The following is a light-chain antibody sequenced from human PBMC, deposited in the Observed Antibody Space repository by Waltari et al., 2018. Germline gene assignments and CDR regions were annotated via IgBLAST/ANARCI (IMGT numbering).Light chain of an antibody. CDR3: QSFDSNVRGGVV. J-gene: IGLJ3*02. Sequence: QSILTQPTSVSGAPGQRVTISCTGSSSNIGAGHDVHWYQAFPGTAPKPRIYGNNNRPAGVPDRFSGSKSGSAASLAINGLQAEDEADYYCQSFDSNVRGGVVFGGGTKVTVL. CDR2: GNN. CDR1: SSNIGAGHD. V-gene: IGLV1-40*01.